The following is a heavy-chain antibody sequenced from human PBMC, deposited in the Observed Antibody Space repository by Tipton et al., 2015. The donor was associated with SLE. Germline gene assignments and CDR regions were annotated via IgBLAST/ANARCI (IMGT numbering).Heavy chain of an antibody. CDR2: IKKDGSEK. CDR3: ARVETYYDFWSGYAYYYYGMDV. V-gene: IGHV3-7*01. Sequence: SLRLSCAASGFTFSSYWMSWVRQAPGKGLEWVAKIKKDGSEKYYVDSVKGRFTISRDNAKNSLYLQMNSLRAEDTAVYYCARVETYYDFWSGYAYYYYGMDVWGQGTTVTVSS. D-gene: IGHD3-3*01. CDR1: GFTFSSYW. J-gene: IGHJ6*02.